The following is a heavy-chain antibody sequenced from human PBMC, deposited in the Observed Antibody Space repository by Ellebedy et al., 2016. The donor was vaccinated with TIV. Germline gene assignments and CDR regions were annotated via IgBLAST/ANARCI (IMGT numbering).Heavy chain of an antibody. CDR2: ISYDGSNK. CDR1: GFTFSSYA. CDR3: ARDLGELLPALNFNY. V-gene: IGHV3-30-3*01. J-gene: IGHJ4*02. Sequence: GESLKISCAASGFTFSSYAMHWVRQAPGKGLEWVAVISYDGSNKYYADSVKGRFTISRDNSKNTLYLQMNSLRAEDTAVYYCARDLGELLPALNFNYWGQGSLVTVSS. D-gene: IGHD1-26*01.